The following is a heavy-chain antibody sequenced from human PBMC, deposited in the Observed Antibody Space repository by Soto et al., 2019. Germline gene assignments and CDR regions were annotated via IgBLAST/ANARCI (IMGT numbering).Heavy chain of an antibody. J-gene: IGHJ4*02. CDR2: INHSGST. CDR1: GGSFSGYY. CDR3: ARDLGSPRVHFDY. D-gene: IGHD2-15*01. V-gene: IGHV4-34*01. Sequence: SETLSLTCAVYGGSFSGYYWSWIRQPPGKGLEWIGEINHSGSTNYNPSLKSRVTISVDTSKNQFSLKLSSVTAADTAVYYCARDLGSPRVHFDYWGQGTLITVSS.